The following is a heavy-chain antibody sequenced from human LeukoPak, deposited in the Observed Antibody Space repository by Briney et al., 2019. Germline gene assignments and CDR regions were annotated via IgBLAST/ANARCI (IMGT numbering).Heavy chain of an antibody. CDR1: GIAFDKNA. CDR3: ANFKGKDGIKDHFDY. V-gene: IGHV3-23*01. J-gene: IGHJ4*02. D-gene: IGHD5-24*01. CDR2: ISHSGGAT. Sequence: GGSLRLSCAAFGIAFDKNAMSWVRQAPRKGLEWVSTISHSGGATHYADSVKGRFTISRDNSKNTVSLQMSSLRVEDTAVYYCANFKGKDGIKDHFDYWGQGTLVTVSS.